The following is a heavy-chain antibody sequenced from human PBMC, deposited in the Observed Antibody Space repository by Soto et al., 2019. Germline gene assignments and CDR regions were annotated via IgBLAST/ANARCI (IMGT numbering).Heavy chain of an antibody. CDR2: ISSDERNK. CDR1: GFTFSSHG. D-gene: IGHD3-3*01. V-gene: IGHV3-30*18. CDR3: PKDQNVLRFLEWLTALDY. J-gene: IGHJ4*02. Sequence: SLRLSCAASGFTFSSHGMHWVRQAPGKGLERVAVISSDERNKYYGDSVKGRFTISRDNSKNTLYLHMNSLRIEDTAVYYCPKDQNVLRFLEWLTALDYWGQGTLVTVSS.